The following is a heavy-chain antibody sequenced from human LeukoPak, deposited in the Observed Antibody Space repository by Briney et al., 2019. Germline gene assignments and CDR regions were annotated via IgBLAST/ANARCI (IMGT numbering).Heavy chain of an antibody. CDR2: ISYSGST. CDR1: GGSISSYY. Sequence: SETLSLTCTVSGGSISSYYWSWIRQPPGKGLEWTGYISYSGSTNYNPSLKSRVTISLDTSKNQFSLKLSSVTAADTAVYYCAGHHPRNTVDFWGQGTLVTVSS. J-gene: IGHJ4*02. CDR3: AGHHPRNTVDF. V-gene: IGHV4-59*08. D-gene: IGHD2/OR15-2a*01.